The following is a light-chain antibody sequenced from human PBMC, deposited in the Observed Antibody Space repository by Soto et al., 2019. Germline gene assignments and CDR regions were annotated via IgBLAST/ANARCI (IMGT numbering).Light chain of an antibody. J-gene: IGKJ5*01. CDR1: QSVSSN. V-gene: IGKV3-20*01. CDR3: QQYGSSPIT. Sequence: EIVMTQSPATLSVSPGDRATLSCRASQSVSSNLAWYQQKPGQAPRLIIYGASSRATGIPDRFSGSGSGTDFTLTISRLEPEDFAVYYCQQYGSSPITLGQGTRLEI. CDR2: GAS.